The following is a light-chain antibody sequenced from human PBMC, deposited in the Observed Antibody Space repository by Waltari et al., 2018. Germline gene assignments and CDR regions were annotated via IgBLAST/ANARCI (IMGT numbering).Light chain of an antibody. CDR3: ASWDDSHYV. V-gene: IGLV1-47*01. J-gene: IGLJ1*01. CDR1: RANLGSNF. Sequence: QSVLTQPPSASATPGQRVTTPCSGSRANLGSNFRYWYQQIPQTAPNLLIYRNIERPSGVPERFSASKSGTSASLVISGVRYEDEAIYYCASWDDSHYVFGPGTTVTVL. CDR2: RNI.